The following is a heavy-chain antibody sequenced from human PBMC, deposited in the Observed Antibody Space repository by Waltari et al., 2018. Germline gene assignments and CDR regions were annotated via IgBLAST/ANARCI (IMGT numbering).Heavy chain of an antibody. V-gene: IGHV3-30*02. D-gene: IGHD2-2*02. CDR2: IWFDGSDK. CDR1: GFPFSNFG. Sequence: QVKLVESGGGVVQPGGSLRLSCATPGFPFSNFGMPWVRQAPGKGLGWVALIWFDGSDKFYADSVRGRFTISRDNSARTLYLDMDSLRLDDTAMYYCAKDAFGNTYLDFWGQGTLVTVSS. J-gene: IGHJ4*02. CDR3: AKDAFGNTYLDF.